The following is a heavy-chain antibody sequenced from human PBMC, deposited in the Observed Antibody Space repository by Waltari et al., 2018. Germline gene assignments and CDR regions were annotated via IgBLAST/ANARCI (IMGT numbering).Heavy chain of an antibody. CDR1: FNPDW. D-gene: IGHD2-2*03. CDR2: VNSDGSRR. J-gene: IGHJ5*02. V-gene: IGHV3-74*01. CDR3: GTLEAVGS. Sequence: FNPDWMNWFRQVPGKGLVWVSGVNSDGSRRNYADPVRGRFTISRDNARNTVHLQMNSLRAEDTAVYYCGTLEAVGSWGQGTLVTVSS.